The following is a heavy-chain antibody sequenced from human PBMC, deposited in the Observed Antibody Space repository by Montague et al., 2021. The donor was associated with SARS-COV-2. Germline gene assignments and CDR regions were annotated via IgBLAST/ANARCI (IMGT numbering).Heavy chain of an antibody. J-gene: IGHJ6*03. D-gene: IGHD4-23*01. CDR1: GGSFSGWY. CDR3: ARGGGNILTNYYYYYLDV. Sequence: SETLSLTCAVYGGSFSGWYWSWVRQPPGKGLEWIGEINRRGNTIYNPSLKSRVTISEDTSKSQFSLKLSSVTAADTAGYYCARGGGNILTNYYYYYLDVWGTGTTVTVSS. V-gene: IGHV4-34*01. CDR2: INRRGNT.